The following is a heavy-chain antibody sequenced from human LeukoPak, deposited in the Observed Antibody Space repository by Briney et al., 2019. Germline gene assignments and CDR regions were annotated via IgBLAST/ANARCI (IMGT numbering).Heavy chain of an antibody. CDR1: GGSISSYY. Sequence: PSETLSLTCTVSGGSISSYYWSWIRQPAGKGLEWIGRIYTSGSTNYNPSLKSRVTMSVDTSKNQFSLKLSSVTAADTAVYYCARDVYYHDSSEPDHDAFDIWGQGTMVTVSS. V-gene: IGHV4-4*07. CDR3: ARDVYYHDSSEPDHDAFDI. J-gene: IGHJ3*02. D-gene: IGHD3-22*01. CDR2: IYTSGST.